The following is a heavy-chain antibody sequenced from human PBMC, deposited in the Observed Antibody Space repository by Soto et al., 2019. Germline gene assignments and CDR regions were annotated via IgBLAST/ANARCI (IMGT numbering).Heavy chain of an antibody. CDR3: ARGECSSNYCFTRWALDI. V-gene: IGHV4-34*01. J-gene: IGHJ3*02. CDR1: GGSFSGYY. Sequence: LSLTCAVYGGSFSGYYWTWVRQTPGKGLEWIGEINHSGSTNYKPSLKSRISMSADTSKKQFSLNLTSVTAADTAVYYCARGECSSNYCFTRWALDIWGQGTVVTVSS. D-gene: IGHD2-2*01. CDR2: INHSGST.